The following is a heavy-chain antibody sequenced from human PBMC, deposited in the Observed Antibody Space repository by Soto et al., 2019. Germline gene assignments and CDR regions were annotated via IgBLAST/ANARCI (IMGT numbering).Heavy chain of an antibody. V-gene: IGHV3-23*01. CDR3: ARGRYGEYSNDY. CDR1: GVTFNTYA. J-gene: IGHJ4*02. Sequence: GGSLRLSCVASGVTFNTYAMSWVRQAPGKGLEWVSSISGSGATTKYADSVKGRFTVSRDNSRNTLYLQMNSLRDEDTAVYYCARGRYGEYSNDYWGQATLVTVSS. CDR2: ISGSGATT. D-gene: IGHD4-17*01.